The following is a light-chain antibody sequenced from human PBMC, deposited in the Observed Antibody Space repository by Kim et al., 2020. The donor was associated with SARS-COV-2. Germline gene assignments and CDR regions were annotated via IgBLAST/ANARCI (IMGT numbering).Light chain of an antibody. CDR2: GAS. Sequence: EIVMTQSPATLSVSPGERATLSCRASQSISSYLAWYQQKPGQAPRLLIYGASTRATGIPARFSGSGSGTEFTLTITSLQSEDFAVYYCQQYNEWPPGDTFGQGTKLEIK. CDR3: QQYNEWPPGDT. CDR1: QSISSY. J-gene: IGKJ2*01. V-gene: IGKV3-15*01.